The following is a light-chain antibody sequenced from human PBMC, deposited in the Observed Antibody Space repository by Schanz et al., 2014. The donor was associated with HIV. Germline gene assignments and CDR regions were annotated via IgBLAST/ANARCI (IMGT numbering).Light chain of an antibody. CDR2: GAS. Sequence: EIVLTQSPATLSLSPGERATLSCRASQSVSSSYLAWYQQKPGQPPRLLIYGASSRATGVPARFSGSGSGTDFTLTISSLEPEDFAVYHCHQYGNSPWTFGQGTKVEIE. CDR1: QSVSSSY. CDR3: HQYGNSPWT. V-gene: IGKV3-20*01. J-gene: IGKJ1*01.